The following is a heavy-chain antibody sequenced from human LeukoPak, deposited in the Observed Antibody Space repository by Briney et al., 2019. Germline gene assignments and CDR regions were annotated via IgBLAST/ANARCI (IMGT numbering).Heavy chain of an antibody. CDR2: IYSGGST. D-gene: IGHD6-19*01. J-gene: IGHJ4*02. V-gene: IGHV3-53*01. Sequence: GGSLRLSCAASGFTASSNYMSWVRQAPEKGLEGVSVIYSGGSTYYADSVKGRFTISRDNSKNTLYLQMNSLRAEDTAVYYCARPYSSGWYSIDYWGQGTLVTVSS. CDR3: ARPYSSGWYSIDY. CDR1: GFTASSNY.